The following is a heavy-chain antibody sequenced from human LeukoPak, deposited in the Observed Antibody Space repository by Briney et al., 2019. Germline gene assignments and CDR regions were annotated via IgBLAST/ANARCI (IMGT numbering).Heavy chain of an antibody. CDR1: GGSISSSSYY. J-gene: IGHJ4*02. V-gene: IGHV4-39*01. CDR3: ARADSSVSPQPDY. D-gene: IGHD6-19*01. Sequence: SETLSLTCTVSGGSISSSSYYWGWIRQPPGKGLEWIGSIYYSGSTYYNPSLKSRVTISVDTSKNQFSLKLSSVTAADTAVYYCARADSSVSPQPDYWGQGTLATVSS. CDR2: IYYSGST.